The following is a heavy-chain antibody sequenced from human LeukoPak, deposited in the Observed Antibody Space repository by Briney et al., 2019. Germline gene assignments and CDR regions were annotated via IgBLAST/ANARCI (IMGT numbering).Heavy chain of an antibody. CDR1: GFTFGDYA. D-gene: IGHD3-3*01. CDR3: TRVGGLRFLEWLYDY. J-gene: IGHJ4*02. V-gene: IGHV3-49*04. Sequence: GGSLRLSCTASGFTFGDYAMSWVRPAPGKGLEWVGFIRSKAYGGTTEYAASVKGRFTISRDDSKSIAYLQMNSLKTEDTAVYYCTRVGGLRFLEWLYDYWGQGTLVTVSS. CDR2: IRSKAYGGTT.